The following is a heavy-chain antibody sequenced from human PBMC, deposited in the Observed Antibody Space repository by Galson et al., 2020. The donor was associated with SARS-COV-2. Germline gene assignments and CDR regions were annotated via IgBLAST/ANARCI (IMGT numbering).Heavy chain of an antibody. J-gene: IGHJ4*02. Sequence: SETLSLTCTVSGGSISSSNYYWAWIRQPPGKGLEWIANIYYPESPYYNSSLNYRVTISVDRSKNQLSLKLTSVTAADTAFYYCARGTRKQLSPDYFDSWGQGTLVTVSS. V-gene: IGHV4-39*07. CDR2: IYYPESP. D-gene: IGHD5-18*01. CDR3: ARGTRKQLSPDYFDS. CDR1: GGSISSSNYY.